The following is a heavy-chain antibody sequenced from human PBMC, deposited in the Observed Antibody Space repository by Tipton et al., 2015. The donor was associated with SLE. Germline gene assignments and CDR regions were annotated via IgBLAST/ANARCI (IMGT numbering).Heavy chain of an antibody. CDR3: AGSISWSPNWFDP. D-gene: IGHD2-2*01. CDR1: GASVRDYY. J-gene: IGHJ5*02. CDR2: SYYTGST. Sequence: TLSLTCSVSGASVRDYYWSWIRQPAGKGLEWIGYSYYTGSTYYNPSLKSRVTISIDTSKNQFSLSLSSVTAADTAVYYCAGSISWSPNWFDPWGLGTLVTVSS. V-gene: IGHV4-59*02.